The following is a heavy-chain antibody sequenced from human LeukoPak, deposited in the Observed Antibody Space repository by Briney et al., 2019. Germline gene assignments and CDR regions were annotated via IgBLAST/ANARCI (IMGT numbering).Heavy chain of an antibody. Sequence: GGPLRLSCAASGFTLSSYEMNWVRQAPRKGLEGGSYIISSGSTIYYADSVKGRFTISRDNARSSLYLQMKSLRAEDTAVYYCAILPMVRGVILDYWGEGTLVTVSS. V-gene: IGHV3-48*03. CDR1: GFTLSSYE. CDR2: IISSGSTI. CDR3: AILPMVRGVILDY. J-gene: IGHJ4*02. D-gene: IGHD3-10*01.